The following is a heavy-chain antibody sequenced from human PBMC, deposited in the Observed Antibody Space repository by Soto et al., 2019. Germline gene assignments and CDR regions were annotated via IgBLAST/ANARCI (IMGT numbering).Heavy chain of an antibody. D-gene: IGHD2-15*01. V-gene: IGHV3-23*01. CDR2: ISGNGGTA. Sequence: EVQLLESGGGLVQPGGSLRLSCAASGFTFSVYGMTWVRQGPGKGLEWVSLISGNGGTAYYADSVEGRFTISRDNSKNTLYLQMNCLRAEDTAVYYCAKNPEEIVPGGADYWGQGTLVTVSS. CDR3: AKNPEEIVPGGADY. CDR1: GFTFSVYG. J-gene: IGHJ4*02.